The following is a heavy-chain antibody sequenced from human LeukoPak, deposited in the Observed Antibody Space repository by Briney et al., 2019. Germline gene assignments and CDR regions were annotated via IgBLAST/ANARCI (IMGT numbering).Heavy chain of an antibody. J-gene: IGHJ6*02. CDR3: ARDIPAKTYYYGSGSYPRYYYYYYGMDV. CDR2: IWYDGSNK. V-gene: IGHV3-33*01. D-gene: IGHD3-10*01. CDR1: GFTFSSYG. Sequence: GGSLRLSCAASGFTFSSYGMHWVRQAPGKGLEWVAVIWYDGSNKYYADSVKGRFTISRDNSKNMLYLQMNSLRAEDTAVYYCARDIPAKTYYYGSGSYPRYYYYYYGMDVWGQGTTVTVSS.